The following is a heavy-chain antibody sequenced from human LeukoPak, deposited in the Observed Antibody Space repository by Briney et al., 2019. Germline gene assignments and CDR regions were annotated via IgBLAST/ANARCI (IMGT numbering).Heavy chain of an antibody. CDR1: GGSISSYY. Sequence: SETLSLTCTVSGGSISSYYWSWIRQPPGRGLELIGYTYYSGSTNYNPSLKSRVTISVDTSKNQFSLKLSSVTAADTAVYYCARSGPYHLGDSMSAYYYYGMDVWGQGTTVTVSS. V-gene: IGHV4-59*01. CDR3: ARSGPYHLGDSMSAYYYYGMDV. D-gene: IGHD2-21*02. CDR2: TYYSGST. J-gene: IGHJ6*02.